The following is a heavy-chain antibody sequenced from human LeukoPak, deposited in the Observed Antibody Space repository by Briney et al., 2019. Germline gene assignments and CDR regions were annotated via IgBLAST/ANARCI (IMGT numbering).Heavy chain of an antibody. J-gene: IGHJ4*02. V-gene: IGHV3-33*01. CDR3: VRGVPPGGGDYFDH. D-gene: IGHD3-16*01. CDR1: GFSITNFG. Sequence: PGGSLRLSCAVSGFSITNFGMHWVRQAPGKGLKWVAAIWYDGSKKYYRDSVKGRYTISRDTAKNTIYLQMDSLRVDDTAVYYCVRGVPPGGGDYFDHWGQGTPVTVSS. CDR2: IWYDGSKK.